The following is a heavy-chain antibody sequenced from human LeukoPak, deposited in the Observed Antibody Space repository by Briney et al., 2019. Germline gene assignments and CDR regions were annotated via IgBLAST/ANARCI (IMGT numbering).Heavy chain of an antibody. CDR3: ARDQVSRGYQLLYEEEAFDN. V-gene: IGHV4-39*02. CDR1: GGSISSSSYY. J-gene: IGHJ3*02. Sequence: SETLSLTCTVSGGSISSSSYYWGWIRQPPGKGLEWIGSIYYSGSTYYNPSLKSRVTISVDTSKNQFSLKLSSVTAADTAVYYCARDQVSRGYQLLYEEEAFDNWGQGTMVTVSS. CDR2: IYYSGST. D-gene: IGHD2-2*02.